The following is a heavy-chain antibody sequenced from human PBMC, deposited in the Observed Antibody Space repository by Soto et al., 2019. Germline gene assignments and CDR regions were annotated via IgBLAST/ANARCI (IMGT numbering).Heavy chain of an antibody. CDR3: ARVRRNYDFWSGNATEYYFDY. CDR1: GYTLTGDY. CDR2: INPNSGGT. V-gene: IGHV1-2*04. J-gene: IGHJ4*02. D-gene: IGHD3-3*01. Sequence: GPSVTVSCKSSGYTLTGDYMHWVRPAPCQVLEWMGWINPNSGGTNCAQKFQGWVTMTRDTSISTAYMELSRLRSDDTAVYYCARVRRNYDFWSGNATEYYFDYWGQGTLVTSPQ.